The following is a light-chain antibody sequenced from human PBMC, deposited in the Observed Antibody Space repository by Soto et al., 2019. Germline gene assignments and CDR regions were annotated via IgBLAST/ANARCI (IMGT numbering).Light chain of an antibody. CDR1: RPVVMQY. Sequence: IVLTHSPDALSLSPWERVSLSFRSSRPVVMQYIAWYHQKPGQAPRLLIYGVSSRATGIPDRFSGSGADTDFTLTISGLEPEDFAVYYCQQYGSSPLTFGGGTKVDIK. J-gene: IGKJ4*01. V-gene: IGKV3-20*01. CDR2: GVS. CDR3: QQYGSSPLT.